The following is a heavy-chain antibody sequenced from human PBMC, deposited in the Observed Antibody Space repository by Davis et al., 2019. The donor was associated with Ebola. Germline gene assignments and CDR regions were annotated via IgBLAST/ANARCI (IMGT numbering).Heavy chain of an antibody. Sequence: PSETLSLTCAVYGGSLSGYYWSWIRRPPGKGLEWIGEIYHSGSTNYNPSLKSRVTISVDKSKNQFSLKLSSVTAADTAVYYCASSWGRMVVDAFDIWGQGTMVTVSS. CDR2: IYHSGST. J-gene: IGHJ3*02. CDR1: GGSLSGYY. V-gene: IGHV4-34*01. CDR3: ASSWGRMVVDAFDI. D-gene: IGHD3-16*01.